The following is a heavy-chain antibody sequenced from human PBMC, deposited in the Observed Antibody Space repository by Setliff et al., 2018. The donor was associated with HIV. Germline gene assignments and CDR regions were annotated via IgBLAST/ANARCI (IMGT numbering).Heavy chain of an antibody. V-gene: IGHV1-18*01. D-gene: IGHD2-8*02. Sequence: ASVKVSCKTSGYMVIAYGMSWVRRAPGQGLEWMGWIGPYNGRTEYAQEFQGRVTMTTDTSTSTAYMELRNLRSDDTAVYYCARVQVGDPYYSYYYMDVWGEGTTVTVSS. CDR2: IGPYNGRT. J-gene: IGHJ6*03. CDR1: GYMVIAYG. CDR3: ARVQVGDPYYSYYYMDV.